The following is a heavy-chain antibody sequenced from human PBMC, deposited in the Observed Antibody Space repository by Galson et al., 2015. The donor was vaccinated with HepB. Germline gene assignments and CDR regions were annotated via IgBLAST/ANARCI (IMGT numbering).Heavy chain of an antibody. Sequence: SLRLSCAASGFTFSSYSMNWVRQAPGKGLEWVSYISSSSSTIYYADSVKGRFTISRDNAKNSLYLQMNSLRAEDTAVYYCASPWGSSGYYFEYWGQGTLVTVSS. CDR2: ISSSSSTI. V-gene: IGHV3-48*04. J-gene: IGHJ4*02. D-gene: IGHD3-22*01. CDR3: ASPWGSSGYYFEY. CDR1: GFTFSSYS.